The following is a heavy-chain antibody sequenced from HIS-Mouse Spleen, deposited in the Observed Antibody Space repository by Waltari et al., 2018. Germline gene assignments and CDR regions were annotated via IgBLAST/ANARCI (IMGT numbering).Heavy chain of an antibody. J-gene: IGHJ3*02. Sequence: QVQLVQSGAEVKKPGASVKVSCKASGYTFTSYGISWVRQAPGQGLEWMGWMRAYHRTTNYTQKLQGRVTRTTGTSTSTAYMELRSLRSDETAVYYCARESLVGYSYGYRAFDIWGQGTMVTVSS. D-gene: IGHD5-18*01. CDR2: MRAYHRTT. CDR1: GYTFTSYG. CDR3: ARESLVGYSYGYRAFDI. V-gene: IGHV1-18*01.